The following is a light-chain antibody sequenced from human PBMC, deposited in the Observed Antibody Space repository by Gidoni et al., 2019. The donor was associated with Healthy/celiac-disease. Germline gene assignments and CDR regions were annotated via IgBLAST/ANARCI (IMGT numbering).Light chain of an antibody. CDR3: QQSYSTPPIT. CDR1: QSISSY. Sequence: DIQMTQSPSSLSASVGDRVTITCRASQSISSYLNWYQQKPGKAPKLLIYAASSLQSGVPSKFSGSGSGTDFPLTICGLQPEDFATFFCQQSYSTPPITFGPGTKVDIK. CDR2: AAS. J-gene: IGKJ3*01. V-gene: IGKV1-39*01.